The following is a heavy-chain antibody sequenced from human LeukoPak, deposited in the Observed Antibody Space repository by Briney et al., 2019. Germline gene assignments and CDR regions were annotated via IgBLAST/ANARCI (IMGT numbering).Heavy chain of an antibody. Sequence: SETLSLTCSVSGGSINNIVYYWGWIRQPPGKGLEWIGTIYYSGSTYYNLSLKSRVTISVGTSRNQFSLRLSSVTAADTAIYYCGRARDGYNVIDHWGQGTLVTVSS. CDR3: GRARDGYNVIDH. CDR2: IYYSGST. CDR1: GGSINNIVYY. V-gene: IGHV4-39*07. J-gene: IGHJ4*02. D-gene: IGHD5-24*01.